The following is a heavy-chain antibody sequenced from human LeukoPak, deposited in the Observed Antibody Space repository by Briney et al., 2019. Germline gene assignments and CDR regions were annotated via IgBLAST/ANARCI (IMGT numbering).Heavy chain of an antibody. CDR1: GFTFSSYA. Sequence: PGRSLRLSCAASGFTFSSYAMHWVRQAPGKGLEWVAVISYDGSNKYYADSVKGRFTISRDNSKNTLYLQMNSLRAEDTAVYYCARGGFSNYGGDWFDPWGQGTLVTVSS. CDR3: ARGGFSNYGGDWFDP. CDR2: ISYDGSNK. D-gene: IGHD4-11*01. J-gene: IGHJ5*02. V-gene: IGHV3-30*01.